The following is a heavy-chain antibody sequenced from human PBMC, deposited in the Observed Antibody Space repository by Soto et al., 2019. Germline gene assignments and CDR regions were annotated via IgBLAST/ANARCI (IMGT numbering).Heavy chain of an antibody. CDR2: INTYNGNT. J-gene: IGHJ4*02. CDR3: ARDRLHISSSNTFDY. CDR1: GYTFTTYA. Sequence: GASVKVCCKASGYTFTTYAISWVRQAPGQGLEWMGWINTYNGNTDYAQNLQGRVTMTTDTSTNTAYMELRSLRSDDTAVYFCARDRLHISSSNTFDYWGQGALVTVSS. D-gene: IGHD6-6*01. V-gene: IGHV1-18*01.